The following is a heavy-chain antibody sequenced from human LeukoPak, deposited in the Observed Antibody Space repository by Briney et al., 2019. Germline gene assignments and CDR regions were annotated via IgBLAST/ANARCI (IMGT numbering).Heavy chain of an antibody. V-gene: IGHV3-21*01. J-gene: IGHJ4*02. D-gene: IGHD6-19*01. CDR3: AVLQVGGWYGFFDY. Sequence: GGSLRLSCAASGFTFSSYSMNWVRQAPGKGLEWVSSISSSSSYIYYADSVKGRFSISRDNAKNSLYLQMNSLRAEDTAVYYCAVLQVGGWYGFFDYWGQGTLVTVSS. CDR2: ISSSSSYI. CDR1: GFTFSSYS.